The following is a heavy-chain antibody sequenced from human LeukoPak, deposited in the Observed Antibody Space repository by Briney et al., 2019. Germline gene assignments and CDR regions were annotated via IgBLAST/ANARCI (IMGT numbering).Heavy chain of an antibody. J-gene: IGHJ4*02. V-gene: IGHV3-23*01. Sequence: GGSLRLSCAASGFTFSSYAMSWVRQAPGKGLEWVSAISGSGGSTYYADSVKGRFTISRDNSKSTLYLQMNSLRAEDTAVYYCAKDGYGSDIFDYWGQGTLVTVSS. CDR1: GFTFSSYA. CDR2: ISGSGGST. D-gene: IGHD5-12*01. CDR3: AKDGYGSDIFDY.